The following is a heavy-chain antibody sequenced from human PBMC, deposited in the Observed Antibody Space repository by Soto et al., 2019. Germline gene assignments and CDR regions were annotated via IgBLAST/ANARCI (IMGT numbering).Heavy chain of an antibody. D-gene: IGHD2-2*01. V-gene: IGHV4-30-2*01. CDR1: GGSISSGGYS. CDR2: IYHSGST. J-gene: IGHJ4*02. CDR3: ARGGYCSSTSCYGAYYLDY. Sequence: SETLSLTCAVSGGSISSGGYSWSWIRQPPGKGLEWIGYIYHSGSTYYNPSLKSRVTISVDRSKNQFSLKLSSVTAADTAVYYCARGGYCSSTSCYGAYYLDYWGQGTLVTVSS.